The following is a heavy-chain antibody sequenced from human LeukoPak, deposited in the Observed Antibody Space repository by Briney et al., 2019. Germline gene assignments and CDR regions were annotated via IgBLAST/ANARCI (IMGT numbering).Heavy chain of an antibody. CDR2: IYYSGST. D-gene: IGHD6-13*01. J-gene: IGHJ4*02. Sequence: PSETLSLTCAVYGGSFSGYYWSWIRQPPGKGLEWIGYIYYSGSTNYNPSLKSRVTISVDTSKNQFSLKLSSVTAADTAVYYCGRLGSAAGFDYWGQGTLVTVSS. CDR1: GGSFSGYY. V-gene: IGHV4-59*12. CDR3: GRLGSAAGFDY.